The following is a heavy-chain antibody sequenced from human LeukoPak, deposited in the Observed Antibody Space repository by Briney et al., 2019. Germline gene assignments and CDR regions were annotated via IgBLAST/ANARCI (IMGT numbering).Heavy chain of an antibody. CDR2: INHSGST. J-gene: IGHJ5*02. Sequence: SETLSLTCAVYGGSFSGYYWSWIRQPPGKGLEWIGEINHSGSTNYNPSLKSRVTISVDTSKNQFSLKLSSVTAADTAVYYCASGLYYDSSGYQPKTSQNWFDPWGQGTLVTVSS. CDR1: GGSFSGYY. D-gene: IGHD3-22*01. CDR3: ASGLYYDSSGYQPKTSQNWFDP. V-gene: IGHV4-34*01.